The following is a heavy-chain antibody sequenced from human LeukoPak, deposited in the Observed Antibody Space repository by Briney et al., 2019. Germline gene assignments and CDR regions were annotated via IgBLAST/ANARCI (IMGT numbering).Heavy chain of an antibody. CDR1: GFTFSSYG. Sequence: GGSLRLSCAASGFTFSSYGMHWVRQAPGQGLEWVAVISYDGSNKYYADSVKGRFTISRDNSKNTLYLQMNSLRAEDTAVYYCAKDIIATAYGYWGQGTLVTVSS. CDR3: AKDIIATAYGY. V-gene: IGHV3-30*18. CDR2: ISYDGSNK. J-gene: IGHJ4*02. D-gene: IGHD3-16*01.